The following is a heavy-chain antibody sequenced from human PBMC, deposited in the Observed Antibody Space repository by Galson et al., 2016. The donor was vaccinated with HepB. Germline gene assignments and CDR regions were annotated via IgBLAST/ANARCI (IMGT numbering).Heavy chain of an antibody. CDR3: ATWEPGPN. CDR2: TSYDGSNK. J-gene: IGHJ4*02. CDR1: GFVFSSYG. Sequence: SLRLSCAVSGFVFSSYGMHWVRQTPGKGLEWMAFTSYDGSNKLYADSVKGRFIISRDNSKNTLYLQMNGLRTEDTAVYYCATWEPGPNWGQGTLVTVSS. V-gene: IGHV3-30*03. D-gene: IGHD1-26*01.